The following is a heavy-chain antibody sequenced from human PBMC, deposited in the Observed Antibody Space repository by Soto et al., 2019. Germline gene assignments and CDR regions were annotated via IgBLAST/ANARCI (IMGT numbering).Heavy chain of an antibody. CDR2: IIPIFGTA. CDR1: GDTFSSYA. V-gene: IGHV1-69*13. J-gene: IGHJ5*02. Sequence: SVKVSCTASGDTFSSYATSWVRQAPGQGLEWMGGIIPIFGTANYAQKFQGRVTITADESTSTAYMELSSLRSEDTAVYYCARDIPPYNWFDPWGQGTLVTVSS. CDR3: ARDIPPYNWFDP.